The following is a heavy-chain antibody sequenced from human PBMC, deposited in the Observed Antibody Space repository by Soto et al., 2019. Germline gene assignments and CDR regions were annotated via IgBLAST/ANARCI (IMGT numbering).Heavy chain of an antibody. CDR2: TYSGGST. CDR3: ARYHSGYSNGDA. Sequence: AGGSLRLSCAASVFTVSSNSMSWVRQAPGKGLEWVSVTYSGGSTYYADSVKGRFTISRDTSKNTLYLQMNSLRAEDTAVYYCARYHSGYSNGDAWGQGTLVTVSS. CDR1: VFTVSSNS. V-gene: IGHV3-53*01. J-gene: IGHJ5*02. D-gene: IGHD5-18*01.